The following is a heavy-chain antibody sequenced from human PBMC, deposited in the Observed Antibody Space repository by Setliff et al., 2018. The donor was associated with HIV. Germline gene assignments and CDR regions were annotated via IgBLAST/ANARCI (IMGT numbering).Heavy chain of an antibody. J-gene: IGHJ4*02. CDR2: IYYTGST. Sequence: SETLSLTCSVSGGSINSGHYYWSWIRHHPGKGLEWIGYIYYTGSTYFNPSLKSRVPLSIDTSTNQFSLKLSSVTAADTAVYDCARDRYAGEIDYWGQGTLVTVSS. CDR3: ARDRYAGEIDY. CDR1: GGSINSGHYY. V-gene: IGHV4-31*03. D-gene: IGHD3-10*01.